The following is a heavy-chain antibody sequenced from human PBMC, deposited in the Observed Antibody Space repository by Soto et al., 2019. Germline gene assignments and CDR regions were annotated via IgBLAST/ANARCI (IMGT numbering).Heavy chain of an antibody. CDR3: ALVLGQMLNGPTRNSMDV. CDR1: GGTFDIYS. D-gene: IGHD2-8*01. Sequence: QVQLVQSGAAVSKPGSSVKVSCKASGGTFDIYSIGWVRQAPVQGPEWMGGILPAFGTTKNAQKCQDRVDLTANESTNTVCMELRGLRFDDPAVYYCALVLGQMLNGPTRNSMDVWGHGTTLIGAS. CDR2: ILPAFGTT. V-gene: IGHV1-69*01. J-gene: IGHJ6*02.